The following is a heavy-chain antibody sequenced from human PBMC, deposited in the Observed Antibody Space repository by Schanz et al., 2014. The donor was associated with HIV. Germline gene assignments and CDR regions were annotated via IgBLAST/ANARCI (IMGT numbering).Heavy chain of an antibody. V-gene: IGHV3-33*06. D-gene: IGHD3-10*01. CDR1: FFPFLLSC. CDR3: AKCPTMVRGKGRDV. CDR2: MWYDESHK. Sequence: QVQLVESFFFVVQPGRSLLLSFPASFFPFLLSCMHWVRQAPGKGLEWVAPMWYDESHKGYADSVKGRFTISRDNSKNTLYLHMNCVLAEDTAVYYCAKCPTMVRGKGRDVWGQGTTVTVSS. J-gene: IGHJ6*02.